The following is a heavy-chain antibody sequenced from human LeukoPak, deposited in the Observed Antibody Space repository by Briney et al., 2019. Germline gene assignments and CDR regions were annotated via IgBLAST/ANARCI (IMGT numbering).Heavy chain of an antibody. D-gene: IGHD3-10*01. Sequence: PSETLSLTCTVSGGSISSYYWSWFRQPPGKGLEWIGYIYYSGSTNYNPSLKSRVTISVATSKNQFSLKLSSVTAAATAVYYCARHYAPHYGSGSYYDLGAFDIWGQGTMVTVSS. V-gene: IGHV4-59*08. CDR2: IYYSGST. J-gene: IGHJ3*02. CDR1: GGSISSYY. CDR3: ARHYAPHYGSGSYYDLGAFDI.